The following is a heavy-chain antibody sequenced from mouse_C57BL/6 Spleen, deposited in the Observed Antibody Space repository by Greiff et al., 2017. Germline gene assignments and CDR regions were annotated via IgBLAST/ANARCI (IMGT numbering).Heavy chain of an antibody. J-gene: IGHJ3*01. CDR1: GYSFTSYF. Sequence: VHVKQSGPELVKPGDSVKISCKASGYSFTSYFMNWVMQSHGKSLEWIGRINPYNGDTFYNQKFKGKATLTVDKSSSTAHMELRSLTSEDSAVYYCARGDYDVPWFAYWGQGTLVTVSA. CDR2: INPYNGDT. D-gene: IGHD2-4*01. CDR3: ARGDYDVPWFAY. V-gene: IGHV1-20*01.